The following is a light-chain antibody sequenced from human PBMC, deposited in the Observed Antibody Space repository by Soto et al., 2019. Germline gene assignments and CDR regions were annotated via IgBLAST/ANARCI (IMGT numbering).Light chain of an antibody. CDR3: MQALQTPNT. V-gene: IGKV2-28*01. J-gene: IGKJ5*01. CDR2: LGS. CDR1: QSLLHSNGYNY. Sequence: IVMTQSPLSLPVTPGEPASISCRSSQSLLHSNGYNYLDWYLQKPGQSPQLLIYLGSNRASGVPDRFSGSGSGTDFTLKISRVEAEDVGVYYCMQALQTPNTFGEGTGLEIK.